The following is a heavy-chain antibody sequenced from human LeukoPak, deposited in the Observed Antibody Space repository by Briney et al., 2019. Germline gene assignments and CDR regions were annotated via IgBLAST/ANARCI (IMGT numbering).Heavy chain of an antibody. Sequence: PGGSLRLSCAASGFTFSIFTMSWVRQAPGKGLEWVSAINGGSVNIYYADSVKGRFTVSRDNARNSLYLRINGLRADDTAVYYCARVQGSPYWGQGTLVTVSS. CDR2: INGGSVNI. J-gene: IGHJ4*02. V-gene: IGHV3-23*01. CDR1: GFTFSIFT. CDR3: ARVQGSPY.